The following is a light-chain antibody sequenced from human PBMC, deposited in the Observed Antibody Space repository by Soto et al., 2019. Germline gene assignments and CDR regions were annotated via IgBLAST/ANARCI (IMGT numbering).Light chain of an antibody. V-gene: IGKV3-11*01. CDR3: QQRSNWPPYT. Sequence: EIVLTQSPATLSLSPGERATLSCRASQSVSSYLAWYQQKPGQAPRLLIYDASNRATGIPARFSGSGSGTDFTLTISSLEPEYFAVYYCQQRSNWPPYTFGQWTKLEIK. J-gene: IGKJ2*01. CDR2: DAS. CDR1: QSVSSY.